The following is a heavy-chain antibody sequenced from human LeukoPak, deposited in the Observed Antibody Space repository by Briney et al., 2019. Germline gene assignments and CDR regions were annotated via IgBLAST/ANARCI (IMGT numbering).Heavy chain of an antibody. V-gene: IGHV3-21*04. J-gene: IGHJ3*02. CDR1: GFTFSSYS. CDR3: AKAPIKYTSSSDAFDI. D-gene: IGHD6-6*01. Sequence: PGGSLRLSCAASGFTFSSYSMNWVRQAPGKGLEWVSSISSSSSYIYYADSVKGRFTISRDNSKNTLYLQMNSLRAEDTAVYYCAKAPIKYTSSSDAFDIWGQGTMVTVSS. CDR2: ISSSSSYI.